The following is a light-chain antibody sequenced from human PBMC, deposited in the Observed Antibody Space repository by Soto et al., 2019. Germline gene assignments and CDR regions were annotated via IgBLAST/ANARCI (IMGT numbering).Light chain of an antibody. CDR3: QQYGDRPRT. Sequence: EVVLTQSPATLSVSPGDRATLSCRASRDIGSAVAWYHQRSGQAPRLLIFDASIRVPTTPARFSGSVSGTEFTLTISSLESEDFAVYFCQQYGDRPRTFGQGTKVDIK. CDR1: RDIGSA. CDR2: DAS. J-gene: IGKJ1*01. V-gene: IGKV3-15*01.